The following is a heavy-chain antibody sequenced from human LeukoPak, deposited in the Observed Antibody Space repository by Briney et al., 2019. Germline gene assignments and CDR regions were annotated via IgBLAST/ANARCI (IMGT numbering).Heavy chain of an antibody. CDR2: ISSSGSTI. CDR3: ARDYGTRDYGDYYYYYYMDV. D-gene: IGHD4-17*01. V-gene: IGHV3-11*01. CDR1: GFTFSDYY. J-gene: IGHJ6*03. Sequence: PGGSLRLSCAASGFTFSDYYMSWIRQAPGKGLEWVSYISSSGSTIYYADSVKGRFTISRDNAKNSLYLQMNSLRAEDTAVYYCARDYGTRDYGDYYYYYYMDVWGKGTTVTISS.